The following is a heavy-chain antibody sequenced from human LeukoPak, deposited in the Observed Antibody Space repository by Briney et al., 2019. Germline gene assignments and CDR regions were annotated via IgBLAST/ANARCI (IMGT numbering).Heavy chain of an antibody. CDR3: AREITIVRGVKAV. CDR1: GYTFTGYY. V-gene: IGHV1-2*02. D-gene: IGHD3-10*01. J-gene: IGHJ6*02. CDR2: NNPNSGGT. Sequence: ASLKVSCKASGYTFTGYYMHCVREAPGQRLEWMGWNNPNSGGTNYAQKFQGRVTMTRDTSISTAYMELSRLRSDDTAVDFCAREITIVRGVKAVWGQGTTVTVSS.